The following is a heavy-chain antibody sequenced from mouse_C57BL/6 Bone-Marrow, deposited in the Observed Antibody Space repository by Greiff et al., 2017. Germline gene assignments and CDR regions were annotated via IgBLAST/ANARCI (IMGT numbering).Heavy chain of an antibody. CDR3: ARGGWSWFAY. CDR2: INPYNGGT. V-gene: IGHV1-19*01. CDR1: GYTFTDYY. Sequence: VQLKQSGPVLVKPGASVKMSCKASGYTFTDYYMNWVKQSHGKSLEWIGVINPYNGGTSYNQKFKGKATLTVDKSSSTAYMELNSLTSEDSAVYYCARGGWSWFAYWGQGTLVTVSA. D-gene: IGHD3-3*01. J-gene: IGHJ3*01.